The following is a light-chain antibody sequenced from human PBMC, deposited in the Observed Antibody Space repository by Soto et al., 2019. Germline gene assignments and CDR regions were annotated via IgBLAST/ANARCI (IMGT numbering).Light chain of an antibody. CDR1: YSVSSIY. V-gene: IGKV3-20*01. J-gene: IGKJ1*01. Sequence: EIVLTQSPGTLSLSPGERATLSCRASYSVSSIYLAWYQQKPGQAPRLLIYGASSRATGIPDRFSGSGSGTDFTLTISRLEPEDFAVYYCQQYGSSRWTFGQGTKVDIK. CDR3: QQYGSSRWT. CDR2: GAS.